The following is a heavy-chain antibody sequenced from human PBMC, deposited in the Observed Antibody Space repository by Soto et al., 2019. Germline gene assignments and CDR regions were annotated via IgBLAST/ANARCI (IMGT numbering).Heavy chain of an antibody. J-gene: IGHJ6*02. V-gene: IGHV1-2*06. CDR3: ARGRAAASQFSSPHGMDV. CDR2: MDPITGGT. Sequence: ASVKVFCKAPGYNLGANYTYWFRQSPGRGLEWVGLMDPITGGTVSEERLRDSVTMMRDTSTNTAILELRTLRSDDPAMYFWARGRAAASQFSSPHGMDVWGQGTMVTVSS. D-gene: IGHD2-15*01. CDR1: GYNLGANY.